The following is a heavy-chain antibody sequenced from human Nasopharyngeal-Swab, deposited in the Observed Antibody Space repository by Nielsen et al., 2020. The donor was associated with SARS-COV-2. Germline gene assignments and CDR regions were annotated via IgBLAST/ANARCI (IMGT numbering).Heavy chain of an antibody. CDR2: IKSKTDGGTT. CDR3: TTDLRSAGLTKNRLLLWFGELRRTNWFDP. D-gene: IGHD3-10*01. V-gene: IGHV3-15*01. J-gene: IGHJ5*02. Sequence: WIRQPPGKGLEWVGRIKSKTDGGTTDYAAPVKGRFTISRDDSKNTLYLQMNSLKTEDTAVYYCTTDLRSAGLTKNRLLLWFGELRRTNWFDPWGQGTLVTVS.